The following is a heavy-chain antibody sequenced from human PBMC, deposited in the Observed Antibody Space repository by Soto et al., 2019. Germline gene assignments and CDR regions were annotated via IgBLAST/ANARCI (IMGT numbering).Heavy chain of an antibody. V-gene: IGHV3-73*01. D-gene: IGHD6-19*01. J-gene: IGHJ4*02. CDR2: IRSKANNYAT. CDR3: TRPGYSSGWQDH. CDR1: GFAFSGSA. Sequence: GGSLRLSCAASGFAFSGSAMHWVRQASGKGLEWVGRIRSKANNYATAYATSVKGRFTISRDDSKNTAYLQMNSLKTEDTAVYYCTRPGYSSGWQDHWGQGTLVTVSS.